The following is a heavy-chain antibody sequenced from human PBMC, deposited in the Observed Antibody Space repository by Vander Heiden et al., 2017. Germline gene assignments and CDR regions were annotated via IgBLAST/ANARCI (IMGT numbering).Heavy chain of an antibody. CDR3: ARDDRNLGWPGDYYYYYGMDV. V-gene: IGHV1-18*01. Sequence: QVQLVQSGAEVKKPGASVKVSCKASGYTFTSYGISWVRQAPGQGLEWMGWISAYNGNTNYAQKLQGRVTMTTDTSTSTAYMELRSLRSDDTAVYYCARDDRNLGWPGDYYYYYGMDVWGQGTTVTVSS. CDR2: ISAYNGNT. D-gene: IGHD1-7*01. J-gene: IGHJ6*02. CDR1: GYTFTSYG.